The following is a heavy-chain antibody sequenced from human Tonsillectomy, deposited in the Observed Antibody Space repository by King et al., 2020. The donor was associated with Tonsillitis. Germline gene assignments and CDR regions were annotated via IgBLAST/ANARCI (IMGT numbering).Heavy chain of an antibody. CDR1: GGSISSSSYF. D-gene: IGHD2-2*01. V-gene: IGHV4-39*01. J-gene: IGHJ3*02. CDR3: ARRATGIVVVPATRDAFDI. Sequence: LQLQESGPGLVKPSETLSLTCKVSGGSISSSSYFWDWIRQPPGKGLEWIGSIYYSGSTYYNPSLKSRVTISVDTSQNQFSLKLSSVTAADTAVYYCARRATGIVVVPATRDAFDIWGQGTMVTVSS. CDR2: IYYSGST.